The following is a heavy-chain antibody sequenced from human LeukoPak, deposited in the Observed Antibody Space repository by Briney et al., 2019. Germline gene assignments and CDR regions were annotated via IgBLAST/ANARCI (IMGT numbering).Heavy chain of an antibody. Sequence: ASVKVSCKASGYTFTDYYIHWVRQAPGQGLEWMGWINPNRGGTHYAQNLQGRVTMSRDTSISTAYMELSRMTSDDTAVYYCAKSSRAIVQPTSNAFDLWGEGTMVTASS. CDR3: AKSSRAIVQPTSNAFDL. V-gene: IGHV1-2*02. D-gene: IGHD3-22*01. J-gene: IGHJ3*01. CDR1: GYTFTDYY. CDR2: INPNRGGT.